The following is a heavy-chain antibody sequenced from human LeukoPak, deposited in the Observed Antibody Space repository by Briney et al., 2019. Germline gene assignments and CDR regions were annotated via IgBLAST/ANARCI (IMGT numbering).Heavy chain of an antibody. CDR3: ARYRRDSSSQNWFDP. CDR1: GYTFTSYY. V-gene: IGHV1-46*03. J-gene: IGHJ5*02. CDR2: INPSGGST. D-gene: IGHD6-6*01. Sequence: ASVKVSCKASGYTFTSYYMHWVRQAPGLGLEWMGIINPSGGSTSYAQKFQGRVTMTRDTSTSTVYMELSSLRSEDTAVYYCARYRRDSSSQNWFDPWGQGTLVTVSS.